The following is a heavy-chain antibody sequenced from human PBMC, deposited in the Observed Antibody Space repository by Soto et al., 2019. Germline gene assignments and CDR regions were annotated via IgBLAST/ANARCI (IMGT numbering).Heavy chain of an antibody. CDR1: GGSISSGGYS. Sequence: PSETLCLTCAVSGGSISSGGYSWSWIRQPPGKGLEWIGYIYHSGSTYYNPSLKSRVTISVDRSKNQFSLKLSSVTAADTAVYYCARAHYGDYGYGMDVWGQGTTVTSP. D-gene: IGHD4-17*01. J-gene: IGHJ6*02. V-gene: IGHV4-30-2*01. CDR2: IYHSGST. CDR3: ARAHYGDYGYGMDV.